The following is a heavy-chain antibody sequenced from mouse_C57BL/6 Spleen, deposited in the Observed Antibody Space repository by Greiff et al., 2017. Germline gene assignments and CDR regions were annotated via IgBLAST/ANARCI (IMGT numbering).Heavy chain of an antibody. CDR1: GFTFSSYA. CDR2: ISSGGDYI. J-gene: IGHJ4*01. CDR3: TREGTGRYAMDY. V-gene: IGHV5-9-1*02. D-gene: IGHD4-1*01. Sequence: EVKLEESGEGLVKPGGSLKLSCAASGFTFSSYAMSWVRQTPEKRLEWVAYISSGGDYIYYADTVKGRFTISRDNARNTLYLQMSSLKSEDTAMYYCTREGTGRYAMDYWGQGTSVTVSS.